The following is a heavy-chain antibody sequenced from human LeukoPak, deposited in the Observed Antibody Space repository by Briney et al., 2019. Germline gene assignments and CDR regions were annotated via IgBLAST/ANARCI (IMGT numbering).Heavy chain of an antibody. J-gene: IGHJ5*02. D-gene: IGHD2-15*01. Sequence: GASVKVSRKASGYTFTSYDINWVRQATGQGLEWMGWMNPNSGNTGYAQKFQGRVTMTRDTSISTAYMELSRLRSDDTAVYYCARLLRIGNWFDPWGQGTLVTVSS. CDR1: GYTFTSYD. CDR3: ARLLRIGNWFDP. V-gene: IGHV1-8*01. CDR2: MNPNSGNT.